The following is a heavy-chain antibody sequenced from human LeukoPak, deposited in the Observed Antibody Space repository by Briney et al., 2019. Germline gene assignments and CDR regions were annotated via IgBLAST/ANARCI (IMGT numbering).Heavy chain of an antibody. V-gene: IGHV1-18*01. CDR2: IDASYGNT. CDR3: ARDYHYFPDF. Sequence: GASVKVSCKASGYTFTSYGISWVRQAPGQGLEWMGWIDASYGNTNYAQKVQGRVTITTDTSTTTAYMEVRSLTFDDTAVYYCARDYHYFPDFWGQGTLVTVSS. D-gene: IGHD2/OR15-2a*01. CDR1: GYTFTSYG. J-gene: IGHJ4*02.